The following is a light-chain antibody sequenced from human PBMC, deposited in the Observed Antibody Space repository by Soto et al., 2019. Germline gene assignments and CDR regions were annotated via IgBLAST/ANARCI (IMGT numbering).Light chain of an antibody. CDR2: AAS. CDR3: QQYESSRT. V-gene: IGKV3-15*01. CDR1: QSVTRN. Sequence: ETVMTQSPATLSVSPGERATLSCRASQSVTRNLAWYQQKPGQAPRLLIYAASTRATGIPARFSGGGSGTDFTLTISSLQSEDFAVYYCQQYESSRTFGQGTKVEMK. J-gene: IGKJ1*01.